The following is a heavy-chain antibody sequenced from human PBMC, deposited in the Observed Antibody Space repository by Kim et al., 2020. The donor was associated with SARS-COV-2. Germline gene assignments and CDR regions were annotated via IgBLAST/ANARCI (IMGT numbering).Heavy chain of an antibody. J-gene: IGHJ4*02. CDR3: ARDGYFDY. Sequence: GSEKYCVDTVKGRFTISRVNAKNSLYLQMNSLRAEDTAVYYCARDGYFDYGGQGTLVAVSS. V-gene: IGHV3-7*01. CDR2: GSEK.